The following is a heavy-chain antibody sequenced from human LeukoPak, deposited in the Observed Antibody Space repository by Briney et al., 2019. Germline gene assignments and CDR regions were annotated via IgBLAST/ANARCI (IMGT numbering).Heavy chain of an antibody. D-gene: IGHD2-2*01. CDR2: ISGSGGST. CDR3: AKASAMEYFQH. V-gene: IGHV3-23*01. CDR1: GFTFSSYA. Sequence: GGSLRLSCAASGFTFSSYAMSWVRQAPGEGLEWVSGISGSGGSTYYADSVKGRFTISRDNSKNTLYLQMNSLRAEDTAVYYCAKASAMEYFQHWGQGTLVTVSS. J-gene: IGHJ1*01.